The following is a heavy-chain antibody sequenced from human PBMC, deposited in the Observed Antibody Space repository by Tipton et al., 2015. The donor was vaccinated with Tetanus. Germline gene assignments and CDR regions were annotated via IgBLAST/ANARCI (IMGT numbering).Heavy chain of an antibody. Sequence: SLRLSCAASGFTFSGSAMHWVRQASGKGLEWVGRIRSKANSYATAYAASVKGRFTISRDDSKNTAYLQMNSLKTEDTAVYYCTLPVVVTAELDYWGQGTLVTVSS. CDR3: TLPVVVTAELDY. CDR1: GFTFSGSA. J-gene: IGHJ4*02. V-gene: IGHV3-73*01. D-gene: IGHD2-21*02. CDR2: IRSKANSYAT.